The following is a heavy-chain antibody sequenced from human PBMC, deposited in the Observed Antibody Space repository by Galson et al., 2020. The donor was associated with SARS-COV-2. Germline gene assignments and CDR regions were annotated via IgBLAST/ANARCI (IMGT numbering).Heavy chain of an antibody. CDR1: GFTFSSYG. Sequence: GGSLRLSCAASGFTFSSYGMHWVHQAPGKGLEWVAVIWYDGSNKYYADSVKGRFTISRDNSKNTLYLQMNSLRAEDTAVYYCARDIPADSSGQDYWGQGTLVTVSS. CDR3: ARDIPADSSGQDY. V-gene: IGHV3-33*01. D-gene: IGHD6-19*01. CDR2: IWYDGSNK. J-gene: IGHJ4*02.